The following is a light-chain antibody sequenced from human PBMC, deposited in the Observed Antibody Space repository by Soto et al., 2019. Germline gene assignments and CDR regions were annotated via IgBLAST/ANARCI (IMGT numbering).Light chain of an antibody. V-gene: IGLV2-14*01. CDR3: SSYTPSISYV. J-gene: IGLJ1*01. CDR1: ISDVGGYNT. Sequence: QSVLTQPASVSGSPGQSITISCTGTISDVGGYNTVSWYQQHPGKVPKLMIHDVSDRPSWVSDRFSGSKSGNTASLTISGLQAEDEAHYYCSSYTPSISYVFGSGTKLTVL. CDR2: DVS.